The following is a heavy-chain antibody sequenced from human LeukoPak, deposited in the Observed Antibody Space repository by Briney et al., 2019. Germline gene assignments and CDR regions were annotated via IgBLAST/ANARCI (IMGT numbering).Heavy chain of an antibody. Sequence: VASVKVSCKASGYTFTGYYMHWVRQAPGQGLEWMGWINPNSGGTNYAQKFQGRVTMTRDTSISTAYMELSRLRSDDTAVYYCTRAQTGYGDYDYWGQGTLVTVSS. CDR3: TRAQTGYGDYDY. CDR1: GYTFTGYY. CDR2: INPNSGGT. V-gene: IGHV1-2*02. D-gene: IGHD4-17*01. J-gene: IGHJ4*02.